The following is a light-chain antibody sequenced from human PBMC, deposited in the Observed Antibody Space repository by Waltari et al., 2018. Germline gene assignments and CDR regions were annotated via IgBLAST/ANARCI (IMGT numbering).Light chain of an antibody. CDR1: DWGNTY. CDR3: QTWDTTTVV. V-gene: IGLV3-1*01. CDR2: QDS. J-gene: IGLJ2*01. Sequence: SYELTQKPSVSVSPGQTASITCSGDDWGNTYTSWYQQKPGQSPVMVIYQDSKRPSVIPERFSGSVSGNTVTLTISETQAMDEADYYCQTWDTTTVVFGGGTKLTVL.